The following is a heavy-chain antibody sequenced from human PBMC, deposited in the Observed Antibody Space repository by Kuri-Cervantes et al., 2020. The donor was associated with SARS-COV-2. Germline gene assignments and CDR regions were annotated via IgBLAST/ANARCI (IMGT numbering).Heavy chain of an antibody. J-gene: IGHJ5*02. D-gene: IGHD3-3*01. CDR1: GGSISSSSYY. Sequence: GSLRLSCTVSGGSISSSSYYWGWIRQPPGKGLEWIGSIYYSGSTYYNPSLKSRVTISVDTSKNQFSLKLSSVTAADTAVYYCAREMMSSITIFGVVITRNWFDPWGQGTLVTVSS. CDR2: IYYSGST. CDR3: AREMMSSITIFGVVITRNWFDP. V-gene: IGHV4-39*02.